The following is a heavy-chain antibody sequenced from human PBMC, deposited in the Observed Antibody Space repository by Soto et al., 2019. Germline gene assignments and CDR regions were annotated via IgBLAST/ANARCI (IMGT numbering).Heavy chain of an antibody. J-gene: IGHJ3*01. CDR2: ISFDGGEK. CDR3: ATDPFGGGHADACDV. CDR1: GFDFSDHG. Sequence: QVQLVEYGGGVVQPGRSLRLSCVGSGFDFSDHGIHWVRQASGKGLEWMASISFDGGEKNFADSAKGRFTISRDNSKNSVYLQMSSLRPEDTAVYYCATDPFGGGHADACDVWGQGTMVTVSS. V-gene: IGHV3-30*03. D-gene: IGHD3-16*01.